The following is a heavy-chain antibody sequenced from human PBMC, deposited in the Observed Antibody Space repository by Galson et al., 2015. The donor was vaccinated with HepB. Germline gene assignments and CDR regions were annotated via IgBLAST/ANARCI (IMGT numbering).Heavy chain of an antibody. CDR2: IYYSGST. V-gene: IGHV4-39*01. Sequence: ETLSLTCTVSGGSISSSSYYWGWIRQPPGKGLEWIGSIYYSGSTYYNPSLKSRVTISVDTSKNQFPLKLSSVTAADTAVYYCARRFGEGWFDPWGQGTLVTVSS. CDR1: GGSISSSSYY. D-gene: IGHD3-10*01. J-gene: IGHJ5*02. CDR3: ARRFGEGWFDP.